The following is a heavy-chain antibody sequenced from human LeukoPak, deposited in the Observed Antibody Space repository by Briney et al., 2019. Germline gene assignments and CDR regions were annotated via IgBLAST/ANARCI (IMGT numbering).Heavy chain of an antibody. J-gene: IGHJ4*02. Sequence: SETLSLTCTVSGGSISSYYWSWIRQPPGRGLEWIGYIYYSGSTNYNPSLKSRVPISVDTSKNQFSLKLSSVTAADTAVYYCARGPGYYDILTGLDYWGQGTLVTVSS. D-gene: IGHD3-9*01. CDR2: IYYSGST. CDR3: ARGPGYYDILTGLDY. CDR1: GGSISSYY. V-gene: IGHV4-59*01.